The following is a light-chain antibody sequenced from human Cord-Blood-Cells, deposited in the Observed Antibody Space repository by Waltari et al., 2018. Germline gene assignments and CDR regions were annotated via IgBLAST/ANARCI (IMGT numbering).Light chain of an antibody. CDR1: QSVSSY. CDR2: DAS. V-gene: IGKV3-11*01. Sequence: EIVLIQSPATLSLSPGERATLPCRASQSVSSYLAWYQQKPGQASRLLIDDASNRTTGIPARFSGSGYGTDFALTISSLGPEDFAVYYCQRRSNWPPGLTFGGGTKVEIK. CDR3: QRRSNWPPGLT. J-gene: IGKJ4*01.